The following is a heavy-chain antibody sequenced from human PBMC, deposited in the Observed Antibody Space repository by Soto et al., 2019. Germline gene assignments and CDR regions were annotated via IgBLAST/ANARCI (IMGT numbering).Heavy chain of an antibody. V-gene: IGHV4-34*01. CDR2: INHSGST. J-gene: IGHJ6*02. Sequence: SETLSLTCAVYGGYFSGYYGSWIRQPPGKGLEWIGEINHSGSTNYNPSLKSRVTISVDTSKNQFSLKLSSVTAADTAVYYCARGWRVTMVRGVSYYYYGMDVWGQGTTVTVSS. CDR1: GGYFSGYY. D-gene: IGHD3-10*01. CDR3: ARGWRVTMVRGVSYYYYGMDV.